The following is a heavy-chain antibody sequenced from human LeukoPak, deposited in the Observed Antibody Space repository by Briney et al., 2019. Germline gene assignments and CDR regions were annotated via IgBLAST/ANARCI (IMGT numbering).Heavy chain of an antibody. V-gene: IGHV3-7*01. D-gene: IGHD1-26*01. CDR2: MKDDGNEI. CDR1: GFTFKNYR. CDR3: ARNRATNDY. J-gene: IGHJ4*02. Sequence: GGSLRLSCTASGFTFKNYRMTWVRQAPGKGLEWVASMKDDGNEIQYVDSEKGRFTISRDNAKNSLYLQMNNLRAEDTAVYYCARNRATNDYWGQGTLVTVSS.